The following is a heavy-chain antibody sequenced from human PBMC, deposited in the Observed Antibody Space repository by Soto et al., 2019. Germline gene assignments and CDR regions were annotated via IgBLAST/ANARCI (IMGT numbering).Heavy chain of an antibody. D-gene: IGHD3-10*01. J-gene: IGHJ4*02. CDR1: GGSISSGGYY. CDR3: ARDRSGSGIDY. Sequence: SETLSLTCTVSGGSISSGGYYWSWIRQHPGKGLEWIGYIYYSGSTYYNPSLKSRVTISVDTSKNQFSLKLSSVTAADTAVYYCARDRSGSGIDYWGQGTLVTVSS. V-gene: IGHV4-31*03. CDR2: IYYSGST.